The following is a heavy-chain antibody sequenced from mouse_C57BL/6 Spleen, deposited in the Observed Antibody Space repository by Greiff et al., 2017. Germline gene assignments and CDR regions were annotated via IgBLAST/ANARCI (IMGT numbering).Heavy chain of an antibody. Sequence: EVQGVESGGGLVKPGGSLKLSCAASGFTFSDYGMHWVRQAPEKGLEWVAYISSGSSTIYYADTVKGRFTISRDNAKNTLFLHMTSLRSEDTAMYYCARGWITTVVATFAYAMDYWGQGTSVTVSS. D-gene: IGHD1-1*01. V-gene: IGHV5-17*01. J-gene: IGHJ4*01. CDR2: ISSGSSTI. CDR1: GFTFSDYG. CDR3: ARGWITTVVATFAYAMDY.